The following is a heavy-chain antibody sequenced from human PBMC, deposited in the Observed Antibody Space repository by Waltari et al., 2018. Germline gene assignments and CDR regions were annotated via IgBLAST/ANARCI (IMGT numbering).Heavy chain of an antibody. Sequence: QVQLQESGPGLVKPSETLSLTCAVSGYSISSGYNWGWIRQPPGKGLGWIGSIYHSGSTLYNPSLNSRVTISGDTSKNQFSLKLSSVTAADTAVYYCARDTPAPRITGATSVDYWGQGTLVTVSS. CDR1: GYSISSGYN. V-gene: IGHV4-38-2*01. CDR2: IYHSGST. CDR3: ARDTPAPRITGATSVDY. D-gene: IGHD1-20*01. J-gene: IGHJ4*02.